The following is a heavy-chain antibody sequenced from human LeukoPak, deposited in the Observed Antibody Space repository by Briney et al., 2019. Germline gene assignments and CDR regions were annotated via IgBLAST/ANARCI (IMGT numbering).Heavy chain of an antibody. D-gene: IGHD3-3*01. CDR1: GFTFSDYY. CDR3: ARVGEFLRSPYYYMDV. Sequence: PGGSLRLSCAASGFTFSDYYMSWIRQAPGKGLEWVANIKQDGIEIYYVDSVKGRFTISRDNAKNSLYMQMNSLRAEDTAVYYCARVGEFLRSPYYYMDVWGKGTTVTVSS. V-gene: IGHV3-7*01. J-gene: IGHJ6*03. CDR2: IKQDGIEI.